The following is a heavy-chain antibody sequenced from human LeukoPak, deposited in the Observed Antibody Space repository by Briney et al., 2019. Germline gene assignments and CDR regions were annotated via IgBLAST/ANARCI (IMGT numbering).Heavy chain of an antibody. Sequence: AGTLSLTCTVSGCSISIYYLSWIRQPPGKGLEWLGYVYNSGSTDYNPSLKSRGTISADTSTNQLPLKLRPVPAADTAVYSCVRDRALFYWRQGTLLTLS. J-gene: IGHJ4*02. CDR2: VYNSGST. CDR1: GCSISIYY. CDR3: VRDRALFY. V-gene: IGHV4-59*01.